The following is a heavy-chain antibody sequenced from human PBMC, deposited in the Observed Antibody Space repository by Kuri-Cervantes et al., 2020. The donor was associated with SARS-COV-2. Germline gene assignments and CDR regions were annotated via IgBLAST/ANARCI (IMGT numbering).Heavy chain of an antibody. CDR1: GFTFRDYY. Sequence: GESLKISCVASGFTFRDYYMSWIRQAPGKGLEWVAVISYDGSNKYYTESVKGRFTISRDNSKNTLYLQMNSLRAEDTAVYYCARDTDNFDYWGQGTLVTVSS. CDR3: ARDTDNFDY. CDR2: ISYDGSNK. J-gene: IGHJ4*02. V-gene: IGHV3-30*03.